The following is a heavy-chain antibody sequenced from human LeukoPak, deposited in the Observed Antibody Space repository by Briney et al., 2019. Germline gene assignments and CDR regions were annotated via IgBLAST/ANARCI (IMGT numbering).Heavy chain of an antibody. J-gene: IGHJ5*02. CDR3: GRYSASSGWFDH. V-gene: IGHV4-39*01. CDR1: VGSISSSGYY. CDR2: VYYSGST. D-gene: IGHD1-26*01. Sequence: SVTLSLTCTLSVGSISSSGYYWGWLRQPPGNGLEWIGIVYYSGSTQYNPTLKSRVTIYVDTSKNQFSLQLSSVIAADTAVYSCGRYSASSGWFDHWGQGTLVTVSS.